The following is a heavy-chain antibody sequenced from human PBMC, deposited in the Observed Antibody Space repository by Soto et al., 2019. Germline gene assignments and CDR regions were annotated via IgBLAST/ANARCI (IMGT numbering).Heavy chain of an antibody. CDR2: IYHSGRT. CDR3: ARQRTTVVTQAYFDY. D-gene: IGHD2-21*02. J-gene: IGHJ4*02. V-gene: IGHV4-39*01. CDR1: DETISSSSYH. Sequence: EPLPLPSIVSDETISSSSYHWCRIHQPPGKGLEWIGSIYHSGRTYYNPSLKSRVSISIDTSKNQFSLKLSSVTAADTALYYCARQRTTVVTQAYFDYWGQGVLGTGSS.